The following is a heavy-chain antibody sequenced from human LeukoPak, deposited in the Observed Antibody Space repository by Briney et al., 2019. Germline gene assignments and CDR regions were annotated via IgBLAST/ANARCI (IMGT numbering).Heavy chain of an antibody. D-gene: IGHD3-3*01. CDR1: GYTFTSYD. CDR2: MNPNSGNT. CDR3: AREWGSGYYQGFDY. J-gene: IGHJ4*02. Sequence: ASVKVSCKASGYTFTSYDINWVRQATGQGLEWMGWMNPNSGNTGYAQKFQGRVTMTRNTSISTAYMELSSLRSEDTAVYYCAREWGSGYYQGFDYWGQGTLVTVSS. V-gene: IGHV1-8*01.